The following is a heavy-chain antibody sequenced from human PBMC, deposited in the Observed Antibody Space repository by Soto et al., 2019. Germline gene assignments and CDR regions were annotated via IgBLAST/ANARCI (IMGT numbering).Heavy chain of an antibody. Sequence: SETLSLTCTVSGGSISSYYWSWIRQPPGKGLEWIGYIYYSGSTNYNPSLKSRVTISVDTSKNQFSLKLSSVTAADTAVYYCTRTRPYYGDYYFDYWGQGTLVTVSS. CDR2: IYYSGST. V-gene: IGHV4-59*01. CDR1: GGSISSYY. D-gene: IGHD4-17*01. J-gene: IGHJ4*02. CDR3: TRTRPYYGDYYFDY.